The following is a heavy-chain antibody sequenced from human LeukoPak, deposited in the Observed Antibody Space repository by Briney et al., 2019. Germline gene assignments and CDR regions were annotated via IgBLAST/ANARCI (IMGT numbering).Heavy chain of an antibody. J-gene: IGHJ4*02. CDR1: GASISSGSYY. CDR3: AGYYDFWSGYFDY. D-gene: IGHD3-3*01. V-gene: IGHV4-61*02. CDR2: IYTSGST. Sequence: TSQTLSLTCTVSGASISSGSYYWSWIRQPAGKELEWIGRIYTSGSTNYNPSLKSRVTISVDTSKNQFSLKLSSVTAADTAVYYCAGYYDFWSGYFDYWGQGTLVTVSS.